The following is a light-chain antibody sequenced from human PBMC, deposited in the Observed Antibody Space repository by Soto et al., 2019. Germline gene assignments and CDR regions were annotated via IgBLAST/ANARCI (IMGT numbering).Light chain of an antibody. CDR2: AAS. Sequence: EIVLTQSPGTLSLSPGERATLSCRASQSISSRHLAWYQQKPGQAPRLLIYAASTRATDIPDKFSGSGSGADFTLSISRLEPEDFAVYYCQQYDTSLRTFGPGTKVEI. V-gene: IGKV3-20*01. CDR1: QSISSRH. J-gene: IGKJ1*01. CDR3: QQYDTSLRT.